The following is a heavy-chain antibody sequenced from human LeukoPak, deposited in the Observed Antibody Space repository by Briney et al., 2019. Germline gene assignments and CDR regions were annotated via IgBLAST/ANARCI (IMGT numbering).Heavy chain of an antibody. V-gene: IGHV3-74*01. CDR3: AKSPLEYSSSGRYYFDC. D-gene: IGHD6-6*01. J-gene: IGHJ4*02. Sequence: GGSLRLSCAASEFTFSNHWMHWVRQAPGKGLVWVSHINGDGRTTTYADSVKGRFTISRDNAKNTLYLQMNSLRAADTAVYHCAKSPLEYSSSGRYYFDCWGQGTLVTVSS. CDR1: EFTFSNHW. CDR2: INGDGRTT.